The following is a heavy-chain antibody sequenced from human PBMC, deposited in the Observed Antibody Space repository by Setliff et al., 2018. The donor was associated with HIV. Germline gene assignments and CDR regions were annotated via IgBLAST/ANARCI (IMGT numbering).Heavy chain of an antibody. D-gene: IGHD1-26*01. CDR3: ARLSWDVDD. J-gene: IGHJ4*02. CDR2: IFYSGNT. V-gene: IGHV4-39*01. CDR1: GASISSSSYH. Sequence: SATLSLTCTVSGASISSSSYHWGWIRQPPGKGLEWIGNIFYSGNTYYNPSLQSRITMSIDTSKNQFSLNLDSVTAADTAVYYCARLSWDVDDWGQGALVTVSS.